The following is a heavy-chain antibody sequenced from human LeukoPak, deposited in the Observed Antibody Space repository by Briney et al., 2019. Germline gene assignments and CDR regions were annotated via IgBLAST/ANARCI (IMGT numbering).Heavy chain of an antibody. D-gene: IGHD3-10*01. CDR2: ISYDGSNK. Sequence: PGGSLRLSCAASGFTFSSYGMHWVRQAPGKGLEWVAVISYDGSNKYYADSVKGRFTISRDNSKNTLYLQMNSLRAEDTAVYHCVKEDSAYYFDNWGQGTLVTVSS. CDR3: VKEDSAYYFDN. J-gene: IGHJ4*02. CDR1: GFTFSSYG. V-gene: IGHV3-30*18.